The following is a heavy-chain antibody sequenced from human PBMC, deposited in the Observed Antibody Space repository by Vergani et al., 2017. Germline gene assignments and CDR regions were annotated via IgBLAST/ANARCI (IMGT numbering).Heavy chain of an antibody. Sequence: QVQLVESGGGVVQPGRSLRPSCAAPGFTLSSYGMHWVRQAPGKGLEWVAVISYDGSNKYYADSVKGRFTISRDNSKNTLYLQMNSLRAEDTGVYYCAKDEGLASSGYWGQGTLVTVSS. CDR3: AKDEGLASSGY. CDR1: GFTLSSYG. D-gene: IGHD5-12*01. CDR2: ISYDGSNK. V-gene: IGHV3-30*18. J-gene: IGHJ4*02.